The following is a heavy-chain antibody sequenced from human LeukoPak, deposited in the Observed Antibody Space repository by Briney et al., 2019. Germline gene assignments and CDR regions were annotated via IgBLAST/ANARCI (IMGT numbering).Heavy chain of an antibody. D-gene: IGHD3-10*01. Sequence: GGSLRLSCAASGFTFSSYAMSWVRQAPGKGLEWVSSISSSSSYIYYADSVKGRFTTSRDNAKNSLYLQMNSLRAEDTAVYYCARDLRLYYYGSGSRSPPGYWGQGTLVTVSS. CDR2: ISSSSSYI. J-gene: IGHJ4*02. CDR3: ARDLRLYYYGSGSRSPPGY. V-gene: IGHV3-21*01. CDR1: GFTFSSYA.